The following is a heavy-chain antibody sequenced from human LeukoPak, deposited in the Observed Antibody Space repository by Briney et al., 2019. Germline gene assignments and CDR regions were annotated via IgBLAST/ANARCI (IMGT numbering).Heavy chain of an antibody. CDR1: GFIFDTYT. V-gene: IGHV3-48*02. D-gene: IGHD3-3*01. J-gene: IGHJ5*02. Sequence: TGGSLRLSCAASGFIFDTYTLNWVRQAPGKGLEWVSYITSSSTSIYYADSVKGRFTISRDNAKNSLYLQMNSLRDEDTAVYYCARAPYYDFWSGYSIGVNWFDPWGQGTLVTVSS. CDR3: ARAPYYDFWSGYSIGVNWFDP. CDR2: ITSSSTSI.